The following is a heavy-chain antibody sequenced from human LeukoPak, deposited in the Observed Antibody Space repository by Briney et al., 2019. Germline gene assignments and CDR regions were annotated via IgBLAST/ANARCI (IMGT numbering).Heavy chain of an antibody. V-gene: IGHV1-18*01. Sequence: ASVKVSCKASGYTFTSYGISWVRQAPGQGLEWMGWISAYNGNTNYAQKLQGRVTMTTGTSTSTAYMELRSLRSDDTAVYYCARDRGAFSGSYDLDYWGQGTLVTVSS. D-gene: IGHD1-26*01. CDR2: ISAYNGNT. CDR3: ARDRGAFSGSYDLDY. CDR1: GYTFTSYG. J-gene: IGHJ4*02.